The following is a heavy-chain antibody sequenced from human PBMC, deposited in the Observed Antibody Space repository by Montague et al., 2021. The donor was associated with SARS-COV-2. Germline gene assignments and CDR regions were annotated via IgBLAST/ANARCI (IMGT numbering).Heavy chain of an antibody. Sequence: SETLSLTCTVPGGSISSSSYYWGWIRQPPGKGLEWIGSIYYSGGTHYNPSLKSRVTISVDTSKNQFSLKLSSVTAADTAVYYCARFPTSYYYDSKAAPATPDAFDIWGQGTMVTVSS. V-gene: IGHV4-39*01. CDR1: GGSISSSSYY. CDR2: IYYSGGT. CDR3: ARFPTSYYYDSKAAPATPDAFDI. J-gene: IGHJ3*02. D-gene: IGHD3-22*01.